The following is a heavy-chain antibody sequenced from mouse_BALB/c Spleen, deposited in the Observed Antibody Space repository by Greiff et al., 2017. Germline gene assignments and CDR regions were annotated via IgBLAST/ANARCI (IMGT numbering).Heavy chain of an antibody. CDR2: INSDGGST. Sequence: EVQGVESGGGLVQPGESLKLSCESNEYEFPSHDMSWVRKTPEKRLELVAAINSDGGSTYYPDTMERRFIISRDNTKKTLYLQMSSLRSEDTALYYCARHGTYGYDSAWFAYWGQGTLVTVSA. J-gene: IGHJ3*01. CDR3: ARHGTYGYDSAWFAY. CDR1: EYEFPSHD. V-gene: IGHV5-2*01. D-gene: IGHD2-2*01.